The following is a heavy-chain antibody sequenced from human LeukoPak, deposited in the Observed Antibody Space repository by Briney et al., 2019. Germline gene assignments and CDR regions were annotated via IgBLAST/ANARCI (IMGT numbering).Heavy chain of an antibody. CDR3: AKDSGSYYFDY. Sequence: PGGSLRLSCAASGFTFSSYGMHWVRQAPGKGPEWVAVISYDGSNKYYADSVKGRFTISRDNSKNTLYLQMNSLRAEDTAVYYCAKDSGSYYFDYWGQGTLVTVSS. V-gene: IGHV3-30*18. CDR1: GFTFSSYG. J-gene: IGHJ4*02. D-gene: IGHD1-26*01. CDR2: ISYDGSNK.